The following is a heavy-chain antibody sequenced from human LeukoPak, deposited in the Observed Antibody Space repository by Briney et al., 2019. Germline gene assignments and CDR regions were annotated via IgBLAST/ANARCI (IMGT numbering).Heavy chain of an antibody. CDR2: IRYDGSNK. V-gene: IGHV3-30*02. CDR3: AKVQRYFDWLFPFDY. CDR1: GFTFSSYG. Sequence: GGSLRLSCAASGFTFSSYGMHWVRQAPGKGLEWVAFIRYDGSNKYYADSVKGRFTISRDNSKNTLYLQMNSLRAEDTAVYYCAKVQRYFDWLFPFDYWGQGTLVTVSS. J-gene: IGHJ4*02. D-gene: IGHD3-9*01.